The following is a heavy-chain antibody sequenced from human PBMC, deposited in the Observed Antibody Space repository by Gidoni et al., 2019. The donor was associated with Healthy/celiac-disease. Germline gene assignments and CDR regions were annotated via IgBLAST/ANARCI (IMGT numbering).Heavy chain of an antibody. CDR2: ISWDGGST. CDR1: GFTFADYT. Sequence: EVQLVESGGVVVQPGGSLRLSCEASGFTFADYTMHWVRQAPGKGLEWVSLISWDGGSTYYADSVKGRFTISRDNSKNSLYLQMNSLRTEDTALYYCAKDSGYSYGAAAFDYWGQGTLVTVSS. V-gene: IGHV3-43*01. CDR3: AKDSGYSYGAAAFDY. D-gene: IGHD5-18*01. J-gene: IGHJ4*02.